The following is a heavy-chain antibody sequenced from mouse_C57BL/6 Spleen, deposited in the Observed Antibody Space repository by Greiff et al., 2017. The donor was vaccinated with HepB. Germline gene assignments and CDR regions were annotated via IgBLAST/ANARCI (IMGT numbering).Heavy chain of an antibody. CDR1: GYTFTSYW. D-gene: IGHD1-1*01. CDR2: IHPNSGST. CDR3: ARAPFITTVVAVDY. V-gene: IGHV1-64*01. J-gene: IGHJ2*01. Sequence: VKLQQPGAELVKPGASVKLSCKASGYTFTSYWMHWVKQRPGQGLEWIGMIHPNSGSTNYNEKFKSKATLTVDKSSSTAYMQLSSLTSEDSAVYYCARAPFITTVVAVDYWGQGTTLTVSS.